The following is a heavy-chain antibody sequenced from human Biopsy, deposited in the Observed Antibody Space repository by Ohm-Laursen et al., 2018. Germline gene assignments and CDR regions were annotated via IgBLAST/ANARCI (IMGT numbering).Heavy chain of an antibody. CDR2: TSFDGSNK. J-gene: IGHJ3*02. D-gene: IGHD6-19*01. CDR3: AKDGGQWLGGAFDI. CDR1: GFGFYA. V-gene: IGHV3-30*18. Sequence: SLRLSCAASGFGFYAMHWVRQPPGKGLERLAVTSFDGSNKFYAESVRGRFTIYRDRSRDTLYLQMNRLTNEDTALYYCAKDGGQWLGGAFDIWGHGTMVIVAS.